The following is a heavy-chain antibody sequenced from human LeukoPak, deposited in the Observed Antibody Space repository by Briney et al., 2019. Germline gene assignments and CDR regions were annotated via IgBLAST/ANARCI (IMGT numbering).Heavy chain of an antibody. Sequence: GESLKISCKASGYSFTSYWISWVRQVPGKGLEWMGRIDPSDSYTNYSPSFQGHVTISGDKSISTAYLQWSSLKASDTAMYYCARNRGYCSSTSCSADDALDIWGQGTMVTVSS. V-gene: IGHV5-10-1*01. D-gene: IGHD2-2*01. CDR3: ARNRGYCSSTSCSADDALDI. CDR1: GYSFTSYW. J-gene: IGHJ3*02. CDR2: IDPSDSYT.